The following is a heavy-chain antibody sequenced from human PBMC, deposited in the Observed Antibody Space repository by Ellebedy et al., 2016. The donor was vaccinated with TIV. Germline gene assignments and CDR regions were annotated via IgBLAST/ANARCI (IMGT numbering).Heavy chain of an antibody. CDR2: IYHSGST. Sequence: SETLSLXXAVSGGSISSRNWWSWVRQPPGKGLEWIGEIYHSGSTHYNPSLKSRVTISVDKSKNQFSLKLSSVTAADTAVYYCARAWGFKLNYFYYGMDVWGQGTTVTVSS. J-gene: IGHJ6*02. CDR3: ARAWGFKLNYFYYGMDV. CDR1: GGSISSRNW. V-gene: IGHV4-4*02. D-gene: IGHD1-7*01.